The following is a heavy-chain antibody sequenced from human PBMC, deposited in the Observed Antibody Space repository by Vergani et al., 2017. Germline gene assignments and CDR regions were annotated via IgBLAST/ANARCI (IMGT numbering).Heavy chain of an antibody. V-gene: IGHV4-39*01. Sequence: QLQLQESGPGLVKPSETLSLTCTVSGGSISSSSYYWGWIRQPPGKGLEWIGSIYYSGSTYYNPSLKSRVTISVDTSKNQFSLKLSSVTAADTAVYYCARRRYYYDSSGYNYAFDIWGQGTMVTVSS. CDR2: IYYSGST. CDR3: ARRRYYYDSSGYNYAFDI. CDR1: GGSISSSSYY. J-gene: IGHJ3*02. D-gene: IGHD3-22*01.